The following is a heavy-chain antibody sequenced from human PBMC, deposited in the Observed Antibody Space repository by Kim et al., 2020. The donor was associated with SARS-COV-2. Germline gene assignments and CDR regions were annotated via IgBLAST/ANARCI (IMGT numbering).Heavy chain of an antibody. V-gene: IGHV3-48*02. CDR3: AREREKYCSSTSCYLGY. CDR1: GFTFSSYS. D-gene: IGHD2-2*01. Sequence: GGSLRLSCAASGFTFSSYSMNWVRQAPGKGLEWVSYISSSSSTIYYADSVKGRFTISRDNAKNSLYLQMNSLRDEDTAVYYCAREREKYCSSTSCYLGYWGQGTLVTVSS. CDR2: ISSSSSTI. J-gene: IGHJ4*02.